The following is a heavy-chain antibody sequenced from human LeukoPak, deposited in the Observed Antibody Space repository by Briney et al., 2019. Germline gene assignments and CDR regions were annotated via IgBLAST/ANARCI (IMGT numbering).Heavy chain of an antibody. CDR3: ARDDPADFDY. J-gene: IGHJ4*02. CDR2: INPSGGST. V-gene: IGHV1-46*01. Sequence: ASVKVSCKAFGYIFTGYYLHWVRQAPGQGLEWMGIINPSGGSTSYAQKFQGRVTMTRDTSTSTVYMELSSLRSEDTAVYYCARDDPADFDYWGQGTLVTVSS. CDR1: GYIFTGYY.